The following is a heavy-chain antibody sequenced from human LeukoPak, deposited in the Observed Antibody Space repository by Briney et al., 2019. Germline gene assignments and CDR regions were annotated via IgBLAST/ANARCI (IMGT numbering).Heavy chain of an antibody. V-gene: IGHV3-66*01. CDR3: ARDRSSGLLDDAFDI. CDR1: GFTFSSYG. Sequence: PGRSLRLSCAASGFTFSSYGMHWVRQAPGKGLEWVSVIYSGGSTYYADSVKGRFTISRDNSKNTLYLQMNSLRAEDTAVYYCARDRSSGLLDDAFDIWGQGTMVTVSS. D-gene: IGHD6-19*01. CDR2: IYSGGST. J-gene: IGHJ3*02.